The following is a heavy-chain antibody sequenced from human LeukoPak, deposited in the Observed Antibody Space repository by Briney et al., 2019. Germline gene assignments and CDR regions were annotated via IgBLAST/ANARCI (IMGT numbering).Heavy chain of an antibody. J-gene: IGHJ4*02. Sequence: GGSLRLSCAASGFAFSSYAMSWVRQAPGKGLEWVSAISGSGGSTYYADSVKGRFTISRDNSKNTLYLQMNSLRAEDTAVYYCAKDPRPTMTTVVADYFDYWGQGTLVTVSS. CDR3: AKDPRPTMTTVVADYFDY. CDR1: GFAFSSYA. CDR2: ISGSGGST. D-gene: IGHD4-23*01. V-gene: IGHV3-23*01.